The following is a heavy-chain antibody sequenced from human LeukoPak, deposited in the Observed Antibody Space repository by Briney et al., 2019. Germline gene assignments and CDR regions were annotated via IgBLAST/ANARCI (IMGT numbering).Heavy chain of an antibody. CDR3: ARDPIVGDTGGGDY. CDR2: INGDGSIE. J-gene: IGHJ4*02. Sequence: GGSLRLSCAASGFTFSSYWMTWVRQAPGKGLEWVSNINGDGSIENYVHSVGGRFSIFRDNAKDALYLQMNSLRVDDTAIYYCARDPIVGDTGGGDYWGQGTLVTVSS. D-gene: IGHD1-26*01. V-gene: IGHV3-7*01. CDR1: GFTFSSYW.